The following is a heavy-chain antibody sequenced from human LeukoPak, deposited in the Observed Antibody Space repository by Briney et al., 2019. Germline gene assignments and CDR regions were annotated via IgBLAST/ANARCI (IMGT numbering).Heavy chain of an antibody. D-gene: IGHD1-7*01. CDR3: VSGYNWNYDLFDL. Sequence: SVKVSCKASGGPFSTYAISWVPQSPGQGLEWMGRIIPIFGTANYAQKFQGRVTITTDESTSTAYMELRSLRCEDRVVYCCVSGYNWNYDLFDLGGQGPLVTVSS. CDR1: GGPFSTYA. CDR2: IIPIFGTA. J-gene: IGHJ5*02. V-gene: IGHV1-69*05.